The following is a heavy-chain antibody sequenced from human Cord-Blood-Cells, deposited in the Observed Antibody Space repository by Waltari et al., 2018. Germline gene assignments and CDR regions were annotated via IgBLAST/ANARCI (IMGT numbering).Heavy chain of an antibody. D-gene: IGHD2-21*01. J-gene: IGHJ5*02. V-gene: IGHV3-23*01. Sequence: EVQLLESGGGLVQPGGSLRLSCAAPGFTFSSYAMSWVRQAPGKGLEWVSAISGSGGSTYYADSVKGRFTISRDNSKNTLYLQMNSLRAEDTAVYYCAKDSYSINWFDPWGQGTLVTVSS. CDR3: AKDSYSINWFDP. CDR1: GFTFSSYA. CDR2: ISGSGGST.